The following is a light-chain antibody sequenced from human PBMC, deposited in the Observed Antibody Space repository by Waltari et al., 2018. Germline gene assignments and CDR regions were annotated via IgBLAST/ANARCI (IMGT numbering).Light chain of an antibody. V-gene: IGLV3-21*02. CDR1: NIGSKS. CDR3: QVWNSSPDHPGNWV. CDR2: DDR. Sequence: YELTQPPSVSVAPGQTARIAWGGNNIGSKSAHWYQQKSGQAPVLVVYDDRDRPSGIPERFSGSNSGNTATLTISRVEAGDEADYHCQVWNSSPDHPGNWVFGGGTKLTVL. J-gene: IGLJ3*02.